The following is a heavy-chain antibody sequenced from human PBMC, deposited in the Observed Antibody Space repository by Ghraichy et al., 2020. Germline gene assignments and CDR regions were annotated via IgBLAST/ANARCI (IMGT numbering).Heavy chain of an antibody. D-gene: IGHD6-19*01. CDR3: ARGLPSSGWPFDY. Sequence: GESLNISCAASGFTFSSSEMNWVRQAPGKGLEWVSYINSDGSSIYYIESVKGRFSISRDNAKNSLYLQMNSLRVEDTAGYSFARGLPSSGWPFDYWGQGTLVTVS. CDR2: INSDGSSI. J-gene: IGHJ4*02. V-gene: IGHV3-48*03. CDR1: GFTFSSSE.